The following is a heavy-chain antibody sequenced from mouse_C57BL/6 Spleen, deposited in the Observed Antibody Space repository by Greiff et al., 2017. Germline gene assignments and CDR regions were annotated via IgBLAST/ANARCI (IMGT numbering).Heavy chain of an antibody. J-gene: IGHJ4*01. CDR1: GYTFTSYW. Sequence: VQLQQPGAELVKPGASVKMSCKASGYTFTSYWITWVKQRPGQGLEWLGDIYPGSGSTNYNEKFKSKATLTVDTSSSTAYMQLSSLTSEDSAVYYCARWTVVAYYYAMDYWGQGTSVTVSS. V-gene: IGHV1-55*01. CDR3: ARWTVVAYYYAMDY. CDR2: IYPGSGST. D-gene: IGHD1-1*01.